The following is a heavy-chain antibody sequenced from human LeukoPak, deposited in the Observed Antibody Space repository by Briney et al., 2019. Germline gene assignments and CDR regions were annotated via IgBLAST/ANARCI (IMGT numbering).Heavy chain of an antibody. CDR2: IVVGSGNT. CDR1: GFTFTSSA. D-gene: IGHD2-15*01. V-gene: IGHV1-58*01. CDR3: AAASYCSGGSCSSYYYYYGMDV. Sequence: SVKVSCKASGFTFTSSAVQWVRQARGQRLEWIGWIVVGSGNTNYAQKFQERVAITRDMSTSTAYMELSSLRSEDTAVYYCAAASYCSGGSCSSYYYYYGMDVWGKGTTVTVSS. J-gene: IGHJ6*04.